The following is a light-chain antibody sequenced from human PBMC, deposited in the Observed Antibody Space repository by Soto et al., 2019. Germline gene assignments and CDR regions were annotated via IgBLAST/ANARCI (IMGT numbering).Light chain of an antibody. Sequence: QSALTQPASVSGSLGQSITISCTGTSSDIGGHNYVSWYQLHPGKAPKVLIFEVIKRPSGVSTRVSGSKSGNMASLTISGLRPEDEGDYYCSSFTSTSTVILGGGTKVTVL. CDR2: EVI. CDR3: SSFTSTSTVI. V-gene: IGLV2-14*01. J-gene: IGLJ2*01. CDR1: SSDIGGHNY.